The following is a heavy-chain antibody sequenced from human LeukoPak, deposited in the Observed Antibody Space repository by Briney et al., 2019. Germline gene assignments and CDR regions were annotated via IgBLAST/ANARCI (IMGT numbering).Heavy chain of an antibody. CDR2: ISAYNGNT. D-gene: IGHD5-24*01. CDR3: ASSLQVEMATMRIDY. J-gene: IGHJ4*02. Sequence: ASVKVSCKASDYTFTTYGISWVRQAPGQGLEWMGWISAYNGNTHYAQKLQGRVTMATDTSTSTACMELRSLRSDDTAVYYCASSLQVEMATMRIDYWGQGTLVTVSS. V-gene: IGHV1-18*01. CDR1: DYTFTTYG.